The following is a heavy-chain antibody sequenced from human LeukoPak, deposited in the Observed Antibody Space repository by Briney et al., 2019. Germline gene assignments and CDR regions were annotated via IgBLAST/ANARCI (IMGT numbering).Heavy chain of an antibody. V-gene: IGHV3-30*02. J-gene: IGHJ4*02. Sequence: PGGSLRLSCAVSGFIVTAHGIHWARQAPGKGLEWVATIQWDGSNKYYVDSVKGRFTVSRDNSKNTVYLQMNSLRSEDTAVYYCARREAVGAMSDFDDWGQGTLVTVSS. CDR1: GFIVTAHG. CDR2: IQWDGSNK. CDR3: ARREAVGAMSDFDD. D-gene: IGHD1-26*01.